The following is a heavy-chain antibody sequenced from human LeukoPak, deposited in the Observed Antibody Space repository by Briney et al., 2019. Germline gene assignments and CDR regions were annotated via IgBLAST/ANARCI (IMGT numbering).Heavy chain of an antibody. D-gene: IGHD2-2*01. V-gene: IGHV4-59*01. J-gene: IGHJ4*02. Sequence: PSETLSLTCTVSGDSLSSDYWSWIRQPPGKGLEWIGYIYYSGSTNYNPSLKSRVTISVDTSKNQFSLKLSSVTTADTAVYYCATPARGTSSSYAYWGQGTLVTVSS. CDR2: IYYSGST. CDR3: ATPARGTSSSYAY. CDR1: GDSLSSDY.